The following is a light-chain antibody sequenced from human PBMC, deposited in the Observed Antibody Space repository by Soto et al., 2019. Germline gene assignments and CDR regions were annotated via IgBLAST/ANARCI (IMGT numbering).Light chain of an antibody. J-gene: IGKJ5*01. CDR3: QQYGASPLIT. CDR2: GAS. Sequence: EIVLTQPPGTLSLSPWERATLSCRASQSVSSTYLAWYQQKPGQAPRLLIFGASNRATGIPDRFSGSGSATDFTLTISRLEPEDFAVYYCQQYGASPLITFGQGTRLE. CDR1: QSVSSTY. V-gene: IGKV3-20*01.